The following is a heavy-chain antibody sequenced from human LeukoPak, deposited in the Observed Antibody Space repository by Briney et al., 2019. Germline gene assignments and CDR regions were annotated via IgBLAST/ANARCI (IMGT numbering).Heavy chain of an antibody. Sequence: SGTLSLTCSVSGGSISDSSYYWGRIRQPPGKGLESIGRIYYTGSAHYNPSLKSRVTISIDTSRDQFSLKLSSVTAADTAVYYCTSLRNGWELTDWGQGTLATVSS. CDR2: IYYTGSA. D-gene: IGHD4-23*01. CDR1: GGSISDSSYY. CDR3: TSLRNGWELTD. J-gene: IGHJ4*02. V-gene: IGHV4-39*01.